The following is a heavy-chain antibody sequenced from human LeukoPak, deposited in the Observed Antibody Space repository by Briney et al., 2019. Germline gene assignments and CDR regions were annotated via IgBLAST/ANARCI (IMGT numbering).Heavy chain of an antibody. V-gene: IGHV3-48*04. CDR2: ISRDGSPI. D-gene: IGHD3-22*01. J-gene: IGHJ3*02. CDR1: GFTFNNYP. Sequence: GGSLRLSCAASGFTFNNYPLNWVRQAPGKGLEWVAYISRDGSPIYYADSVRGRFTISRDNAKNSLYLQMHSLRAEDTAVYYCARKNTHYYDSSGYYSDAFDIWGQGTMVTVSS. CDR3: ARKNTHYYDSSGYYSDAFDI.